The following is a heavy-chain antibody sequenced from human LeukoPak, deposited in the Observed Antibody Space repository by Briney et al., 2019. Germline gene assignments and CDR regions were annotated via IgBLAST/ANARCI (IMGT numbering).Heavy chain of an antibody. CDR3: ARVQYSKWLGNYHYMDV. D-gene: IGHD6-19*01. CDR1: GGSISSSSYY. V-gene: IGHV4-39*07. J-gene: IGHJ6*03. Sequence: SETLSLTCTVSGGSISSSSYYWGWIRQPPGKGLEWIGSIYYSGSTYYNPSLKSRVTISVDTSKNQFSLKLSSVTAADTAVYYCARVQYSKWLGNYHYMDVWGKGTTVTVSS. CDR2: IYYSGST.